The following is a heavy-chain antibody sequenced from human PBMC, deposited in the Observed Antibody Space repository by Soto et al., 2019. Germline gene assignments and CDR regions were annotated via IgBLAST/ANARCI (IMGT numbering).Heavy chain of an antibody. CDR1: GGSFSGYY. Sequence: SETLSLTCAVYGGSFSGYYWSWIRQPPGKGLEWIGEINHSGSTNYNPSLKSRVTISVDTSKNQFSLKLSSVTAADTAVYYCARGGRASHLHYWGQGTLVTVSS. V-gene: IGHV4-34*01. J-gene: IGHJ4*02. CDR3: ARGGRASHLHY. D-gene: IGHD3-10*01. CDR2: INHSGST.